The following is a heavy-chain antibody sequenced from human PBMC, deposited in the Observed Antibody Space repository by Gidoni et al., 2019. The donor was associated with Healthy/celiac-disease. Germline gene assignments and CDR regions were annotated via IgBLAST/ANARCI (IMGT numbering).Heavy chain of an antibody. CDR3: ARGAAAGTGVGAFDI. V-gene: IGHV3-30*04. D-gene: IGHD6-13*01. Sequence: QVQLVESGGGVVQPGRSLRLSCAASGFTFSSYAMHWVRLAPGKGLEWVTVISYDGSNKYYADSVKGRFTISRDNSKNTLYLQMNSLRAEDTAVYYCARGAAAGTGVGAFDIWGQGTMVTVSS. CDR2: ISYDGSNK. J-gene: IGHJ3*02. CDR1: GFTFSSYA.